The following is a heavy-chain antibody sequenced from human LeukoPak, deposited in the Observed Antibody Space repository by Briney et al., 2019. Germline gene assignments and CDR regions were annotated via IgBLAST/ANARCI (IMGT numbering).Heavy chain of an antibody. D-gene: IGHD3-22*01. CDR2: IYHSGST. V-gene: IGHV4-4*02. J-gene: IGHJ3*02. CDR1: GGSISTSNW. Sequence: TSETLSLTCAVSGGSISTSNWWSWVRQPPGKGLEWIGEIYHSGSTNYNPSLKSRVTILVEKSKNQFSLKLSSVTAADTAVYYCARKTYDSSGLIPHPGVFDIWGQGTMVTVSS. CDR3: ARKTYDSSGLIPHPGVFDI.